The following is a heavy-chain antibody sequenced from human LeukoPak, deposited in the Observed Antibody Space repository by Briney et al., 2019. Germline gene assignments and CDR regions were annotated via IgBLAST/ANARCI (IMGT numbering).Heavy chain of an antibody. CDR1: GFTFTSYD. V-gene: IGHV3-13*01. Sequence: PGGSLRLSCAASGFTFTSYDFQWVRQATGKGLEWVSLIGIAGDTHYADSVKGRFTVSRENAENSLYLQMNNLRAGDTEVYYCVRDPSGRGMDVWGQGTTVTVSS. J-gene: IGHJ6*02. CDR3: VRDPSGRGMDV. CDR2: IGIAGDT. D-gene: IGHD6-19*01.